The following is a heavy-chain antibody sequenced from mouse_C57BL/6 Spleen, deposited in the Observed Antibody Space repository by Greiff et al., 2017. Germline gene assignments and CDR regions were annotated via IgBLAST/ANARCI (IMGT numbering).Heavy chain of an antibody. V-gene: IGHV1-64*01. D-gene: IGHD2-4*01. CDR2: IHPNSGST. Sequence: QVQLKQPGAELVKPGASVKLSCKASGYTFTSYWMHWVKQRPGQGLEWIGMIHPNSGSTNYNEKFKSKATLTVDKSSSTAYMQLSSLTSEDSAVYYCARGDYDYDDGYAMDYWGQGTSVTVSS. J-gene: IGHJ4*01. CDR1: GYTFTSYW. CDR3: ARGDYDYDDGYAMDY.